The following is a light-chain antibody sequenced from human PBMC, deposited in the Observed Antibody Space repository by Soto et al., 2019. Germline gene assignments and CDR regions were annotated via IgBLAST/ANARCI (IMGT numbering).Light chain of an antibody. CDR3: QQANSLPLT. V-gene: IGKV1-12*01. J-gene: IGKJ4*01. CDR2: AAS. CDR1: QGISNW. Sequence: VQMTLSSSSVSASVGYRVTISCRASQGISNWLAWYQQKQGKAPKLLIYAASGLQSGVPSRFSGRGSGTDFTLTITSLQTEDFAAYYCQQANSLPLTFGGGTKVDIK.